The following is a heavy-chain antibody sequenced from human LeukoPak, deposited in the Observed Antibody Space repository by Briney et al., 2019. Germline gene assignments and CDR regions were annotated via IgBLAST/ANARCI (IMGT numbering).Heavy chain of an antibody. V-gene: IGHV4-59*08. Sequence: SETLSLTCTVSGGSISSYYWSWIRQPPGKGLEWIGYIYYSGSTNYNPSLKSRVTISVDTSKNQFSLKLSSVTAADTAVYYCARHPYDFWSGYSTGFYFDYWGQGTLVTVSS. CDR1: GGSISSYY. CDR2: IYYSGST. J-gene: IGHJ4*02. D-gene: IGHD3-3*01. CDR3: ARHPYDFWSGYSTGFYFDY.